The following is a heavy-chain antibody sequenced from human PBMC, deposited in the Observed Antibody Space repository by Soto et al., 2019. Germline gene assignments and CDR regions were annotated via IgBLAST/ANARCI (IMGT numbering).Heavy chain of an antibody. J-gene: IGHJ4*02. Sequence: QVQLVESGGGVVQPGRSLRLSCAASGFTFRSFGMHWVRQAPGKGLEWVASISYDGVNIYYADSVKGRFTISRDNSKDTLHLQMNSMRAEDTAVYFCTKARLFGSAWYVEYFDPWGLGTLVTVSS. V-gene: IGHV3-30*18. CDR2: ISYDGVNI. D-gene: IGHD6-19*01. CDR1: GFTFRSFG. CDR3: TKARLFGSAWYVEYFDP.